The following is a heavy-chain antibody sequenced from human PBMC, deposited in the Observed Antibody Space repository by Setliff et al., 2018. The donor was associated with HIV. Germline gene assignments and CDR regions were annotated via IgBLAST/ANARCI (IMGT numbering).Heavy chain of an antibody. D-gene: IGHD3-10*01. CDR3: ARSLISLVREGVFDI. Sequence: SETLSLTCTVSGGSISGYYWSWIRQLAGRGLEWIGRIYTSGNTNYSPSLKSRVTMSVDTSKNQFSLKLNSVTAADTAVYYCARSLISLVREGVFDIWGQGTMVTVSS. V-gene: IGHV4-4*07. CDR2: IYTSGNT. J-gene: IGHJ3*02. CDR1: GGSISGYY.